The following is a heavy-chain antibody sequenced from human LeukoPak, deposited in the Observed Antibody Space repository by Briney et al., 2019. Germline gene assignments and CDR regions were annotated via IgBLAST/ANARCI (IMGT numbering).Heavy chain of an antibody. J-gene: IGHJ4*02. V-gene: IGHV3-30*02. CDR2: IRYDGSNK. CDR1: GFTFSSYG. D-gene: IGHD3-10*01. CDR3: ARVVPYGSGSKFDY. Sequence: GGSLRLSCAASGFTFSSYGMHWVRQAPGKGLEWVAFIRYDGSNKYYADSVKGRFTISRDNSKNTLYLQMNSLRAEDTAVYYCARVVPYGSGSKFDYWGQGTLVTVSS.